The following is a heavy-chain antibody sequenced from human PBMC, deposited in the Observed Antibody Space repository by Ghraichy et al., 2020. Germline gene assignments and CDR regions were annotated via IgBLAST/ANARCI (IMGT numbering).Heavy chain of an antibody. CDR2: ICYTGST. CDR3: VSYSSTSYYYGFDV. D-gene: IGHD6-13*01. Sequence: SETLSLTCSVSGGSISSSSYFWGWLRQPPGKGLEWIGSICYTGSTYYTPSLKSRVTISVDTSKNPFSLRVNSVTAADTAVYYCVSYSSTSYYYGFDVWGQGTTVTVSS. J-gene: IGHJ6*02. CDR1: GGSISSSSYF. V-gene: IGHV4-39*01.